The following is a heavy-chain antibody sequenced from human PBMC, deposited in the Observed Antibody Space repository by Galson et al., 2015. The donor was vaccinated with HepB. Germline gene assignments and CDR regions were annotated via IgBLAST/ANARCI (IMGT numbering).Heavy chain of an antibody. D-gene: IGHD6-19*01. CDR3: ATGYSSGWYYFDY. V-gene: IGHV1-24*01. Sequence: SVKVSCKVSGYTLTELSMHWVRQAPGKGLEWMGGFDPEDGETIYAQKFQGRVTMTEDTSTDTAYMELSSLRSEDTAVYYCATGYSSGWYYFDYWGQGTLVTVSS. CDR1: GYTLTELS. J-gene: IGHJ4*02. CDR2: FDPEDGET.